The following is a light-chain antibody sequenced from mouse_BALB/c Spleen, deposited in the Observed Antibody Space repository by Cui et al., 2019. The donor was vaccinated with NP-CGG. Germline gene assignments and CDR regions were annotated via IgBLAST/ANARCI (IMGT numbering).Light chain of an antibody. CDR1: TGAVTTSNY. J-gene: IGLJ1*01. CDR2: STN. V-gene: IGLV1*01. Sequence: QAVVTQESALTTSPGETVTFTCRSTTGAVTTSNYANWVQEKSNHLFTGLIGSTNNRAPGVPARFSGSLIGDKAALTITGAQTENEAIYFCALWYSNHWVFGGGTKLTVL. CDR3: ALWYSNHWV.